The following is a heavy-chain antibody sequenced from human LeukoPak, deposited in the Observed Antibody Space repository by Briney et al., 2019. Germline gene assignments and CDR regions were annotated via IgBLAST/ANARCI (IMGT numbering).Heavy chain of an antibody. D-gene: IGHD6-13*01. V-gene: IGHV1-69*04. CDR3: ARGLAAAGPGYYGMDV. J-gene: IGHJ6*02. CDR1: GGSFSSYA. CDR2: IIPILGIA. Sequence: ASVKVSCKASGGSFSSYAISWVRQAPGQRLEWMARIIPILGIANYAQKFQGRVTITADKSTSTAYMELSSLRSEDTAVYYCARGLAAAGPGYYGMDVWGQGTTVTVSS.